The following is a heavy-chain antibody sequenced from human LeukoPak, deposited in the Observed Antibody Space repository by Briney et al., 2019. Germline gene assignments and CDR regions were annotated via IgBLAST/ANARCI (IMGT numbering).Heavy chain of an antibody. D-gene: IGHD1-20*01. CDR3: ATGPAGITGTTFDP. Sequence: SVKVSCKASGGTFSSYAISWVRQAPGQGLEWMGGIIPIFGTANYAQKFQGRVTITTDESTSTAYMELSSLRSEDTAVYYCATGPAGITGTTFDPWGQGTLVTVSS. CDR1: GGTFSSYA. J-gene: IGHJ5*02. CDR2: IIPIFGTA. V-gene: IGHV1-69*05.